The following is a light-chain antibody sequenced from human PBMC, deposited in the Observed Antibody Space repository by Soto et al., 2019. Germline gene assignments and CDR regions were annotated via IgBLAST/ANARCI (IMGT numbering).Light chain of an antibody. CDR2: LEGSGSY. CDR1: SGHSSYI. CDR3: ETWDSNTRLRV. V-gene: IGLV4-60*03. Sequence: QSVLTQSSSASASLGSSVKLTCTLSSGHSSYIIAWHQQQPGKAPRYLMKLEGSGSYNKGSGVPDRFSGSSSGADRYLTISNLQSEDEADYYCETWDSNTRLRVFGGGTKLTVL. J-gene: IGLJ3*02.